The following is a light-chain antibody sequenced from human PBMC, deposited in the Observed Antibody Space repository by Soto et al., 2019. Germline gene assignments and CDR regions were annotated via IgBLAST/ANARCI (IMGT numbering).Light chain of an antibody. V-gene: IGLV1-44*01. J-gene: IGLJ1*01. CDR2: STN. CDR3: LVWDDARNDLYG. Sequence: QSLLTQPPSASGTPGQTVSISCSGSRSNIGKNFVSWYSQIPGTAPKVLIHSTNQRSAGVPGRFSGSKSSTSASLSISGLQSEDEADYYCLVWDDARNDLYGIGSGTKVTVL. CDR1: RSNIGKNF.